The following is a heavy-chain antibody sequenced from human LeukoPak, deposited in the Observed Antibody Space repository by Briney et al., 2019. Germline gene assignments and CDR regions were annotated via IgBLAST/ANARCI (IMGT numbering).Heavy chain of an antibody. J-gene: IGHJ4*02. D-gene: IGHD3-16*02. V-gene: IGHV3-23*01. CDR1: EFTFSAYG. CDR2: ISGSGGST. CDR3: AKHDHYVWGSYRLGY. Sequence: GGSLRLSCAASEFTFSAYGMSWVRQAPGKGLEWVSAISGSGGSTYYADSVKGRFTISRDNSKNTLYLQMNSLRAEDTAVYYCAKHDHYVWGSYRLGYWGQGTLVTVSS.